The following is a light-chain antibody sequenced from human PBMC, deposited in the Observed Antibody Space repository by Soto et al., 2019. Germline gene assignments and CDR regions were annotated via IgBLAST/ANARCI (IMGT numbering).Light chain of an antibody. CDR1: QSVSSSS. V-gene: IGKV3-20*01. CDR2: LAS. J-gene: IGKJ1*01. CDR3: QQYGSSPRT. Sequence: EIVLTQAPGTLSLSPGDRATLSCRASQSVSSSSLAWYQQRPGQAPRLLIYLASIRPTGIPDRFSGSGSGTDFILTINRLEPEDFAVYYCQQYGSSPRTFGQGTKVEIK.